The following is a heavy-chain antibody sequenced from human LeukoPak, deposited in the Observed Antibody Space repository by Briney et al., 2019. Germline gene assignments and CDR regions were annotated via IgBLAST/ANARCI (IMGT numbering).Heavy chain of an antibody. CDR2: IKSKTDGGTA. V-gene: IGHV3-15*01. CDR1: GFTFTNAW. Sequence: GGSLRLSCAASGFTFTNAWMGWVRQAPGKGLEWVGRIKSKTDGGTADYAAPVKGRFTISRDDSKSTLYLQMNSLKGGDTAVYYCITADSQAFDVWGQGTMVTVSS. J-gene: IGHJ3*01. CDR3: ITADSQAFDV. D-gene: IGHD2-21*01.